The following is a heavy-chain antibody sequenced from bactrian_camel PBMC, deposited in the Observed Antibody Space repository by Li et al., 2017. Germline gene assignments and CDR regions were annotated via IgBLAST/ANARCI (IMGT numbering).Heavy chain of an antibody. J-gene: IGHJ6*01. CDR1: GLQYSSYC. CDR2: IDFDGDT. CDR3: AKGPGYYSEWDA. Sequence: QVQLVESGGGSVQAGGSLRLSCTASGLQYSSYCMGWFRWVPGKQREGVALIDFDGDTMYTDSVKGRSTVSRINAYNTLHLQLSRLKPEDTAIYYCAKGPGYYSEWDAWGQGTQVTVS. V-gene: IGHV3S53*01. D-gene: IGHD4*01.